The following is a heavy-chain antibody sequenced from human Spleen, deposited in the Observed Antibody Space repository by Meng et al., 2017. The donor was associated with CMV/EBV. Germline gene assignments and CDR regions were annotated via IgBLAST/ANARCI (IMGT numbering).Heavy chain of an antibody. D-gene: IGHD1-26*01. CDR1: GYTFTGYY. J-gene: IGHJ3*02. CDR2: INPNTGVT. Sequence: ASVKVSCKTSGYTFTGYYIHWVRQAPGQGLEWMGRINPNTGVTNYAQKFQGRVSMTRDTSISTAYMELGRLRSDDTAVYYCAREQGGSYSGGNAFDIWGQGTMVTVSS. V-gene: IGHV1-2*06. CDR3: AREQGGSYSGGNAFDI.